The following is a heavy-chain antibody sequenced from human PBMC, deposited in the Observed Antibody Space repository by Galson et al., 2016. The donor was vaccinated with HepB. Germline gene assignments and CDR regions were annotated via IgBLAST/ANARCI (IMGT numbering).Heavy chain of an antibody. CDR2: IHHTGRT. CDR3: ATRAVVGPIY. D-gene: IGHD3-10*01. V-gene: IGHV4-39*07. Sequence: ETLSLTCSVSGASLTSGEFYWTWIRQHPGMGLEWIGEIHHTGRTNYNSSLKSRVTISVDKSKNQFSLRLSSVTAADTAVHYCATRAVVGPIYWGQGTQVTVSS. CDR1: GASLTSGEFY. J-gene: IGHJ4*02.